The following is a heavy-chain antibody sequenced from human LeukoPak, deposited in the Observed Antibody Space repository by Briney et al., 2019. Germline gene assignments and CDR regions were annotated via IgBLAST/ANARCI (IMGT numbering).Heavy chain of an antibody. J-gene: IGHJ4*02. D-gene: IGHD3-9*01. CDR3: ARVYDILPSYFDY. CDR1: GGSFSGYY. Sequence: SETLSLTCAVYGGSFSGYYWSWIRQPPGKGLEWIGEINHSGSTNYNPSLKSRVTISVDTSKNQFSLKLSSVTAADTAVYYCARVYDILPSYFDYWGQGTVVTVSS. V-gene: IGHV4-34*01. CDR2: INHSGST.